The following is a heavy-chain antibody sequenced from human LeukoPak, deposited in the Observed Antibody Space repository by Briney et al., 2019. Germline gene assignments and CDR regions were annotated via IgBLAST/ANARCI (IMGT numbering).Heavy chain of an antibody. Sequence: GGSLRLSCAASGFTFSSYAMTWVRQAPGKGLEWVSTITSNGASTFYADSVKGRFTISRDNSENTLYLQMSSLRAEDTAVYYCAKDYIRRAWDWGQGTLVPVSS. CDR2: ITSNGAST. J-gene: IGHJ4*02. D-gene: IGHD3-16*01. CDR3: AKDYIRRAWD. CDR1: GFTFSSYA. V-gene: IGHV3-23*01.